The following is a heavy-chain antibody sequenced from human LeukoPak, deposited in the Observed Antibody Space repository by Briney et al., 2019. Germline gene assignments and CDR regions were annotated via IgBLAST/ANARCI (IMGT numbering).Heavy chain of an antibody. Sequence: GGSLRLSCAASGFTFSSYAMHWVRQAPGKGLEWVAVISYDGSNKYYADSVKGRFTISRDNSKNTLYLQMNSLRAEDTAVYYCARELGYCSSTSCYPVDYWGQGTLVTVSS. J-gene: IGHJ4*02. D-gene: IGHD2-2*01. V-gene: IGHV3-30-3*01. CDR1: GFTFSSYA. CDR2: ISYDGSNK. CDR3: ARELGYCSSTSCYPVDY.